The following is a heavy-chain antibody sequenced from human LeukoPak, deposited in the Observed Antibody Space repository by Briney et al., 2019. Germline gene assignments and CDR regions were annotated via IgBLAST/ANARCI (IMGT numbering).Heavy chain of an antibody. V-gene: IGHV4-59*01. CDR1: GGSISTYY. CDR3: ARTWGSY. Sequence: SETLSLTCTVSGGSISTYYWSWIRQPPGKGLEWIGYIYYSGSTNYNPSLKSRLTISVDTSKNQFSLKLSSVTAADTAVYYCARTWGSYWGQGTLVTVSS. J-gene: IGHJ4*02. CDR2: IYYSGST. D-gene: IGHD3-16*01.